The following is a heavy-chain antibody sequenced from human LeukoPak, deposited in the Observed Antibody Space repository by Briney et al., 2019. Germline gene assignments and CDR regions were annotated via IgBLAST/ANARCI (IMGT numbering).Heavy chain of an antibody. Sequence: PGGSLRLSCAASGFTFSSYAMNWVRQAPGKGLEWVSSISSSSSYIYYADSVKGRFTISRDNAKNSLYLQMNSLRAEDTAVYYCARDRGDVGYCSSTSCSNLDYWGQGTLVTVSS. CDR3: ARDRGDVGYCSSTSCSNLDY. V-gene: IGHV3-21*01. D-gene: IGHD2-2*01. CDR2: ISSSSSYI. CDR1: GFTFSSYA. J-gene: IGHJ4*02.